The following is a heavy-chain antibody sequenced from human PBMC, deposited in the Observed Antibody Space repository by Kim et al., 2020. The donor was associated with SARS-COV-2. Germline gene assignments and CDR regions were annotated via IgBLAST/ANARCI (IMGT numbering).Heavy chain of an antibody. D-gene: IGHD1-26*01. J-gene: IGHJ3*02. CDR3: ARIQAKIVAFDI. V-gene: IGHV2-70*01. Sequence: YSTSLKPRLTISKDTSKNQVVLTMTNMDPVDTATYYCARIQAKIVAFDIWGQGTMVTVSS.